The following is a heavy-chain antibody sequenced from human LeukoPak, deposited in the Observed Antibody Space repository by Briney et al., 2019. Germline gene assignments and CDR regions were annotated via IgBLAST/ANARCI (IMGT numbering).Heavy chain of an antibody. CDR1: GFTFSSYD. J-gene: IGHJ6*02. CDR3: ARGRYCSGGSCYTDYYYYGMDV. CDR2: IGTAGDT. V-gene: IGHV3-13*04. D-gene: IGHD2-15*01. Sequence: PGGSLRLSCAASGFTFSSYDMHWVRQATGKGLEWVSPIGTAGDTYYPGSVKGRFNISRENAKNSLYLQMNSLRAGDTAVYYCARGRYCSGGSCYTDYYYYGMDVWGQGTTVTVSS.